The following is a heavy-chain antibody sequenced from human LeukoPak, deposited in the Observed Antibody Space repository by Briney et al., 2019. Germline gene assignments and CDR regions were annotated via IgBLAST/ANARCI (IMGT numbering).Heavy chain of an antibody. V-gene: IGHV3-23*01. D-gene: IGHD6-13*01. Sequence: PGGSLRLSCAASGFTFSSYAMSWVRQAPGKGLEWVSAISGSGGSTYYADSVKGRFTIFRDNSKNTLYLQMNSLRAEDTAVYYCAKDRGYSSSWYPEGNWFDPWGQGTLVTVSS. CDR2: ISGSGGST. CDR3: AKDRGYSSSWYPEGNWFDP. J-gene: IGHJ5*02. CDR1: GFTFSSYA.